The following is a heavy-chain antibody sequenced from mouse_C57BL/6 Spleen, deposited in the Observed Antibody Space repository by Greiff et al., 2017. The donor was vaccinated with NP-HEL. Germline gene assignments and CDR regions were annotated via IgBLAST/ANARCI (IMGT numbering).Heavy chain of an antibody. Sequence: QVQLQQPGAELVRPGTSVKLSCKASGYTFTSYWMHWVKQRPGQGLEWIGVIDPSDSYTNYNQKFKGKATLTVDTSSSTAYMQISSLTSEDSAVYYCARLYYYGSSYAVDYGGQGTTLTVAS. CDR3: ARLYYYGSSYAVDY. D-gene: IGHD1-1*01. J-gene: IGHJ2*01. V-gene: IGHV1-59*01. CDR1: GYTFTSYW. CDR2: IDPSDSYT.